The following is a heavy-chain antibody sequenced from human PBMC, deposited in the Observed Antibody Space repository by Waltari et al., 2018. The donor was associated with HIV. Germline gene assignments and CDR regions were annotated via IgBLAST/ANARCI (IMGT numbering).Heavy chain of an antibody. D-gene: IGHD2-15*01. CDR1: GGSAARSGFS. J-gene: IGHJ3*01. V-gene: IGHV4-30-2*01. Sequence: QLRLQESGPGLLKPSQTLSLTCNVHGGSAARSGFSWSWIRQPPGKGLEWIGYIYYTGSTYYNPSLKSRVNISLDRSKNQFSLRLSYVSAADTAVYYCARDRFCNGNGCSPSDAFDVWGQGRMVTVSS. CDR2: IYYTGST. CDR3: ARDRFCNGNGCSPSDAFDV.